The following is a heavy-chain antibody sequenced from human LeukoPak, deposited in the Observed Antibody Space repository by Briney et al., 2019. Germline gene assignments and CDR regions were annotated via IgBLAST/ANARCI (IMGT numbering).Heavy chain of an antibody. CDR2: IYYSGST. J-gene: IGHJ4*02. CDR1: GGSISSSSYY. D-gene: IGHD3-10*01. V-gene: IGHV4-39*01. Sequence: SETLSLTCTVSGGSISSSSYYWGWIRQPPGKGLEWIGSIYYSGSTYYNPSLKSRVTISVDTSKNQFSLKLSSVTAADTAVYYCARRAMVRGGTYFDYWGQGTLVTVSS. CDR3: ARRAMVRGGTYFDY.